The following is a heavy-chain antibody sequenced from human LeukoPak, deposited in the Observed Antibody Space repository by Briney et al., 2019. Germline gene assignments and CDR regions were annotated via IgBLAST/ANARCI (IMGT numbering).Heavy chain of an antibody. V-gene: IGHV1-2*04. D-gene: IGHD6-19*01. Sequence: VSVKVSCKASGYTFTGYYMHWVRQAPGQGLEWMGWINPNSGGTNYAQKFQGWVTMTRDTSISTAYMELSRLRSDDTAVYYCAREPPSIAVAGTRPFDYWGQGTLVTVSS. CDR2: INPNSGGT. CDR1: GYTFTGYY. CDR3: AREPPSIAVAGTRPFDY. J-gene: IGHJ4*02.